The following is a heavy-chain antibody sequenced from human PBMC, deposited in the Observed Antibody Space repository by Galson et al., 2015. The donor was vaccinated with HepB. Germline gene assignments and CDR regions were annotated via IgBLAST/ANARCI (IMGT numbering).Heavy chain of an antibody. Sequence: SVTVSCKASGGTFSSYAISWVRQAPGQGLEWMGGIIPIFGTANYAQKFQGRVTITADKSTSTAYMELSSLRSEDTAVYYCARVEYSSSSVRWYYYYGMDVWGQGTTVTVSS. D-gene: IGHD6-6*01. CDR3: ARVEYSSSSVRWYYYYGMDV. CDR2: IIPIFGTA. J-gene: IGHJ6*02. V-gene: IGHV1-69*06. CDR1: GGTFSSYA.